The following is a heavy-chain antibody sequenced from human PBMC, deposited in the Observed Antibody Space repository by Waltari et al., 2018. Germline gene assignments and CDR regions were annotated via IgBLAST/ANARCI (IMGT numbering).Heavy chain of an antibody. CDR3: AKGARYFDL. V-gene: IGHV3-23*01. Sequence: EVQLLESGGGLVQPGGSLRLSGAASGFTFSSYAMSWVRQAPGKGLAWVSAISGSGGSTYYADSVKGRVTISSDNSKNTLYLQMNSLRAEDTAGYYCAKGARYFDLWGRGTLVTVSS. CDR2: ISGSGGST. CDR1: GFTFSSYA. J-gene: IGHJ2*01.